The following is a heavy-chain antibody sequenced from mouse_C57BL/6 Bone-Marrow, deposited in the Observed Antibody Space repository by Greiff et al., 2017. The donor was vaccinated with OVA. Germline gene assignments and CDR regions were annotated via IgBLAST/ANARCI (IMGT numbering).Heavy chain of an antibody. V-gene: IGHV3-6*01. CDR1: GYSITSGYY. CDR2: ISYDGSN. Sequence: VQVVESGPGLVKPSQSLSLTCSVTGYSITSGYYWNWIRQFPGNKLEWMGYISYDGSNNYNPSLKNRISITRDTSKNQFFLKLNSVTTEDTATYYCARRQLRLRGYFDYWGQGTTLTVSS. D-gene: IGHD3-2*02. J-gene: IGHJ2*01. CDR3: ARRQLRLRGYFDY.